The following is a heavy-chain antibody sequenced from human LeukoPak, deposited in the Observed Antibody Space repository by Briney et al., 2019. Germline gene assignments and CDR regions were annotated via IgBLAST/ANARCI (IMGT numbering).Heavy chain of an antibody. J-gene: IGHJ4*02. CDR3: ARDLAGWFGELLPDY. V-gene: IGHV1-69*13. D-gene: IGHD3-10*01. CDR2: IIPIFGTA. CDR1: GGTFSSYA. Sequence: SVKVSCKASGGTFSSYAISWVRQAPGQGLEWMGGIIPIFGTANYAQKFQGRVTITADESTSTAYMELSSLRSEDTAVYYCARDLAGWFGELLPDYWGQGTLVTVSS.